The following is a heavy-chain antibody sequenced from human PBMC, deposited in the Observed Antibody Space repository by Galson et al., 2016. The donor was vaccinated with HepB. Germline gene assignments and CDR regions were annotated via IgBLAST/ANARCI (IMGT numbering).Heavy chain of an antibody. CDR1: GFSLGTSGMC. D-gene: IGHD6-19*01. V-gene: IGHV2-70*13. CDR3: ARVLQWPTSYYFDY. CDR2: IDWDDVE. Sequence: PALVKPTQTLTLTCTFSGFSLGTSGMCVSWIRQPPGKTLEWLALIDWDDVEYYSTSLKTRLNISKDTSKNQVVLTMTNMDPVDTATYYCARVLQWPTSYYFDYWGQGALVTVSS. J-gene: IGHJ4*02.